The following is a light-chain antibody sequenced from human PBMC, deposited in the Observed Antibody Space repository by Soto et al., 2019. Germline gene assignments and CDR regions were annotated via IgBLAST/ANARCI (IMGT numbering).Light chain of an antibody. CDR3: QVWHIGSYRI. CDR1: NVGSKV. V-gene: IGLV3-21*02. CDR2: DVT. Sequence: SYELTQPPSVSVAPGQTATISCGGNNVGSKVVHWYQQKPGQAPVLVVYDVTYRPSGIPERFSGSNSGNTATLTISRVEAGDEADYYCQVWHIGSYRIFGGGTKLTVL. J-gene: IGLJ2*01.